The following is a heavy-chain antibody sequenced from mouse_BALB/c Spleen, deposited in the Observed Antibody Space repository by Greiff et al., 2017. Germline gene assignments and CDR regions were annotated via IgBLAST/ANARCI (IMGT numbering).Heavy chain of an antibody. CDR3: ARSYYYGSSFYAMDY. J-gene: IGHJ4*01. Sequence: EVQLVESGGGLVQPGGSRKLSCAASGFTFSSFGMHWVRQAPEKGLEWVAYISSGSSTIYYADTVKGRFTISRDNPKNTLFLQMTSLRSEDTAMYYCARSYYYGSSFYAMDYWGQGTSVTVSS. CDR2: ISSGSSTI. CDR1: GFTFSSFG. V-gene: IGHV5-17*02. D-gene: IGHD1-1*01.